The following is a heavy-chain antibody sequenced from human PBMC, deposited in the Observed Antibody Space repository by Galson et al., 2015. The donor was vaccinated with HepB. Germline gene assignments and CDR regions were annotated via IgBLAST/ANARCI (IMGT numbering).Heavy chain of an antibody. J-gene: IGHJ6*03. V-gene: IGHV3-15*01. D-gene: IGHD2-2*01. CDR2: IKSKTDGGTT. CDR3: TTDLIVVVPAAISGYYYYMDV. CDR1: GFTFSNAW. Sequence: SLRLSCAASGFTFSNAWMSWVRQAPGKGLEWVGRIKSKTDGGTTDYAAPVKGRFTISRDDSKNTLYLQMNSLKTEDTAVYYCTTDLIVVVPAAISGYYYYMDVWGKGTTVTVSS.